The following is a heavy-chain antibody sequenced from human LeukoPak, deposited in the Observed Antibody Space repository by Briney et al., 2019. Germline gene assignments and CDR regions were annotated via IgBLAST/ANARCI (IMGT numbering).Heavy chain of an antibody. V-gene: IGHV3-23*01. D-gene: IGHD2-2*02. CDR3: AKTVSGRYCSSTSCYIPFDD. CDR2: ISGRGSST. Sequence: GGSLRLSCAAPGFTFNSYAMNWVRQAPGKGLEWVSAISGRGSSTYYADSVKGRFTISRDNSKNTLYLQMNSLRAEDTAVYYCAKTVSGRYCSSTSCYIPFDDWGQGTLVTVSS. J-gene: IGHJ4*02. CDR1: GFTFNSYA.